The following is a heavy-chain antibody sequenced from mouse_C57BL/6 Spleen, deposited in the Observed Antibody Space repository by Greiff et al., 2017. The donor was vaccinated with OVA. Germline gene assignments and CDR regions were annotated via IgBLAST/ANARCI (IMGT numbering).Heavy chain of an antibody. D-gene: IGHD3-2*02. Sequence: EVQVVESGPGLVKPSQSLSLTCSVTGYSITSGYYWNWIRQFPGNKLEWMGYISYDGSNNYNPSLKNRISITRDTSKNQFFLKLNSVTTEDTATYYCARAAQSMDYWGQGTSVTVSS. V-gene: IGHV3-6*01. CDR2: ISYDGSN. J-gene: IGHJ4*01. CDR1: GYSITSGYY. CDR3: ARAAQSMDY.